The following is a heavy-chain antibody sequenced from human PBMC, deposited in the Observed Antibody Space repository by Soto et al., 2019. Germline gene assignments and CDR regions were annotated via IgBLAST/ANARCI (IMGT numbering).Heavy chain of an antibody. CDR1: GFTFSSYG. V-gene: IGHV3-30*18. CDR2: ISYDGSNK. Sequence: GSLRLSCAASGFTFSSYGMHWVRQAPGKGLEWVAVISYDGSNKYYADSVKGRFTISRDNSKNTPYLQMNSLRAEDTAVYYCAKSRPKNYYYYMDVWGKGTTVTVSS. CDR3: AKSRPKNYYYYMDV. J-gene: IGHJ6*03.